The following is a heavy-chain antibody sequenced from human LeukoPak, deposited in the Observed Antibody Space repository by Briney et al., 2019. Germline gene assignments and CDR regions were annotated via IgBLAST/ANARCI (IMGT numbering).Heavy chain of an antibody. J-gene: IGHJ6*03. V-gene: IGHV4-4*07. Sequence: SETLSLTCTVSGGSISNYYWSWIRQPAGKGLEWIGRIYTSGSTHYNPSLKSRVTMSVDTSKNQFSLKLSSVTAADTAVYYCARDYYGSGSSYYYYYMDVWGKGTTVTISS. CDR3: ARDYYGSGSSYYYYYMDV. CDR1: GGSISNYY. D-gene: IGHD3-10*01. CDR2: IYTSGST.